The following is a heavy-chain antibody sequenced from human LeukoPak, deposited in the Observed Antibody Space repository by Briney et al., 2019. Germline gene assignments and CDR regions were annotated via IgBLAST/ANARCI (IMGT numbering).Heavy chain of an antibody. V-gene: IGHV3-7*01. D-gene: IGHD1-26*01. Sequence: PGGSLRLSCAASGFTFSSYWMSWVRQAPGKGLEWVGIIKQDGGVTDYVDSVKGRFTISRDNAENSLYLQMNSLRAEDTAVYYCARDTSSIVGPRFDYWGQGTLVTVSS. CDR3: ARDTSSIVGPRFDY. CDR2: IKQDGGVT. CDR1: GFTFSSYW. J-gene: IGHJ4*02.